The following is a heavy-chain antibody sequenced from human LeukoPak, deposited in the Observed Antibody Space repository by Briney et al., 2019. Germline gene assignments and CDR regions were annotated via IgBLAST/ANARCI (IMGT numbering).Heavy chain of an antibody. Sequence: ASVTVSCTASGFTFTAYYMHWVRQAPGQGLEWMGRINPDSGGTNYAQKFQGRVTMTRDTSISTAYMELSSLTSDDTAVYYCASGRTGSENWFDPWGQGTLVTVSS. V-gene: IGHV1-2*06. J-gene: IGHJ5*02. CDR1: GFTFTAYY. D-gene: IGHD2-8*02. CDR3: ASGRTGSENWFDP. CDR2: INPDSGGT.